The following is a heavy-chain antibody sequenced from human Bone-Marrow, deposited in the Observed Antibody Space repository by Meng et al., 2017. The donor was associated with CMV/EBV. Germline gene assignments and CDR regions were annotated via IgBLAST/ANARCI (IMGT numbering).Heavy chain of an antibody. CDR1: GYIFTRNV. J-gene: IGHJ5*02. CDR3: ARGGGGSHHDH. D-gene: IGHD3-10*01. V-gene: IGHV1-18*01. CDR2: IRPQNGDT. Sequence: ASVKVSCKTSGYIFTRNVITWVRQAPGHGLEWLGWIRPQNGDTHQAQSLQGRVTLSTDTSTNTAFMELTGLTHDDAAVYYCARGGGGSHHDHWGQGTLVTVSS.